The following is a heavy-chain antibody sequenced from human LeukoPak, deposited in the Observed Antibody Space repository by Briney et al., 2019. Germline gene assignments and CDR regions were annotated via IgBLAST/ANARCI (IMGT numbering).Heavy chain of an antibody. V-gene: IGHV1-18*01. CDR2: FNPENGNT. Sequence: GASVKVSCKASGYSFVGYGITWVRQAPGQGLEWMGRFNPENGNTNYAQKVQGRVTMTADTSTSTSYMELRSLRSDDTAVYYCARVREPGGLLWFGVDAFDIWGQGTMVTVSS. J-gene: IGHJ3*02. D-gene: IGHD3-10*01. CDR1: GYSFVGYG. CDR3: ARVREPGGLLWFGVDAFDI.